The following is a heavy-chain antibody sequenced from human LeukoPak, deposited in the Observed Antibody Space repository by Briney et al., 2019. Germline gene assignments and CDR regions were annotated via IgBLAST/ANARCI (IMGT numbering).Heavy chain of an antibody. CDR2: IYYSATT. CDR1: GVSISSSSYY. J-gene: IGHJ2*01. CDR3: ARQRGGGYWYFDL. V-gene: IGHV4-39*01. Sequence: SETLSLNCTVSGVSISSSSYYWGWIRQPPGKGLEWIGIIYYSATTYYNPSLKSRVTISVDTSKNHFSLKLSSVTAADTAIYYCARQRGGGYWYFDLWGRGTLVTVSS.